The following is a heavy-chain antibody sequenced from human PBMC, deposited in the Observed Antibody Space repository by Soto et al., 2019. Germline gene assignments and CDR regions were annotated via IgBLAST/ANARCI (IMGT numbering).Heavy chain of an antibody. V-gene: IGHV5-51*01. D-gene: IGHD6-13*01. J-gene: IGHJ6*02. Sequence: GESLKISCKASGYTFTSYYIGWVRQLPGKGLEWMGIIYPGDSDARYSPSFQGQVTISADKSISTAYLQWSSLKASDSAMYYCARPSSNGYTNMDGWGQGTTVTVSS. CDR1: GYTFTSYY. CDR3: ARPSSNGYTNMDG. CDR2: IYPGDSDA.